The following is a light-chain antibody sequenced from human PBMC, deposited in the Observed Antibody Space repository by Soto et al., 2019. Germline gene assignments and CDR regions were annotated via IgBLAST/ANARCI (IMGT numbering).Light chain of an antibody. J-gene: IGKJ2*01. CDR2: GAS. Sequence: EIVLTQSPGTLSLSPGERATLSCRASQSVSSTYLAWYQQKPGQPPRLLMYGASNRATGFPDRLSGSGSGTDFTLTISRLEPEDFAVYYCQQYGGSPYTFGQGTKLEIK. CDR1: QSVSSTY. CDR3: QQYGGSPYT. V-gene: IGKV3-20*01.